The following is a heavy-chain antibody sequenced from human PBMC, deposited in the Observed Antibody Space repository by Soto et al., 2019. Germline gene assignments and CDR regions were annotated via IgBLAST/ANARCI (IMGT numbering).Heavy chain of an antibody. CDR1: GFAFDDYA. J-gene: IGHJ6*02. CDR2: ISWNGVSI. Sequence: GGSLRLSCVASGFAFDDYAMHGVRQAPGKGLEWVSGISWNGVSIGYADSVKGRFTIFRDNPKDSLYLQMTSLRVEDTSLYYCAKDSGLPYSYYYGTDVWGQGTTVTVSS. CDR3: AKDSGLPYSYYYGTDV. D-gene: IGHD3-9*01. V-gene: IGHV3-9*01.